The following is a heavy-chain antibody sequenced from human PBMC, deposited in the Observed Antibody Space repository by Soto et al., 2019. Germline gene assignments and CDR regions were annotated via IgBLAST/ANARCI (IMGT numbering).Heavy chain of an antibody. V-gene: IGHV3-30*18. J-gene: IGHJ4*02. CDR1: GFTFSGYG. D-gene: IGHD3-10*01. CDR2: ISYDGSNK. CDR3: AKDWWLYGSSGPFDY. Sequence: GGSLRLSCAASGFTFSGYGMHWVRQAPGKGLEWVAVISYDGSNKYYADSVKGRFTISRDNSKNTLYLQMNSLRAEDTAVYYCAKDWWLYGSSGPFDYWGQGTLVTVSS.